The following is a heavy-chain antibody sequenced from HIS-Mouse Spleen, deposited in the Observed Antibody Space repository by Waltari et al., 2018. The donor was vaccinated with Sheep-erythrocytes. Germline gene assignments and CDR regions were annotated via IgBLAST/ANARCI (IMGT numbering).Heavy chain of an antibody. CDR3: AQTGATTPHFDY. CDR2: IIPLLSIA. D-gene: IGHD1-26*01. CDR1: GGTFSSYA. J-gene: IGHJ4*02. V-gene: IGHV1-69*04. Sequence: QVQLVQSGAEGKKPGSSVKVSCKASGGTFSSYAISWVRQPPGQGLEWMGRIIPLLSIANYAQKFQGRVTITAHKSTSTAYMELSSLRAEDTAVYYCAQTGATTPHFDYWGQGTLVTVSS.